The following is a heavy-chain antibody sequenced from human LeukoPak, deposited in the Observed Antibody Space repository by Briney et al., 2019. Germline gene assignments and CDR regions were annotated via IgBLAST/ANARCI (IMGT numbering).Heavy chain of an antibody. D-gene: IGHD3-22*01. Sequence: SQTLSLTCTVSGDSISSSSYSWGWIRQPPGKGLEWIGSIYYSGSTYYNPSLKSRVTISVDTTKNQFSLKLSSVTAADTAVYYCARDSEDSSGYYYEDYWGQGTLVTVSS. CDR3: ARDSEDSSGYYYEDY. J-gene: IGHJ4*02. CDR2: IYYSGST. CDR1: GDSISSSSYS. V-gene: IGHV4-39*07.